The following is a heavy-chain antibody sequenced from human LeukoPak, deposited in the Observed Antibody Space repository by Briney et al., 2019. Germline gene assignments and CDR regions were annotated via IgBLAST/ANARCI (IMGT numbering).Heavy chain of an antibody. CDR3: AKESVEMATISAFDI. CDR2: ISWNSGSI. D-gene: IGHD5-24*01. V-gene: IGHV3-9*01. J-gene: IGHJ3*02. CDR1: GFTFDDYA. Sequence: GGSLRLSCAASGFTFDDYAMHWVRHAPGKGLEWVSGISWNSGSIGYADSVKGRFTISRDSAKNSLYLQMNSLRAEDTALYYCAKESVEMATISAFDIWGQGTMVTVSS.